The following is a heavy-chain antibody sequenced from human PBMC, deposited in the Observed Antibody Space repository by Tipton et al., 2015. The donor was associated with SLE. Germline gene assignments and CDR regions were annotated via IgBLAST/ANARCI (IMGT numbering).Heavy chain of an antibody. D-gene: IGHD3-3*01. CDR3: ARAERIFGVVIPPLDY. CDR2: INHSGST. V-gene: IGHV4-34*01. J-gene: IGHJ4*02. Sequence: TLSLTCAVYGGSFSGYYWSWIRQPPGKGLEWIGEINHSGSTNYNPSLKSRVTISVDTSKNQFSLKLSSVTAEDTAVYYCARAERIFGVVIPPLDYWGQGTLVTVSS. CDR1: GGSFSGYY.